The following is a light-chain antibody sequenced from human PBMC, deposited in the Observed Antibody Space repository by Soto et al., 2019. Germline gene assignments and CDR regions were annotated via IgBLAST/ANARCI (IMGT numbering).Light chain of an antibody. CDR3: QQYSSWPPWT. Sequence: LMTQSPDTLSVSPVASATLSGKASQSVSNNLAWYQQRPGQAPRLLIYGASTRATGIPARFSGSGSGTEFTLTISSLQSEDFAVYYCQQYSSWPPWTFGQGTKVDIK. J-gene: IGKJ1*01. CDR2: GAS. V-gene: IGKV3-15*01. CDR1: QSVSNN.